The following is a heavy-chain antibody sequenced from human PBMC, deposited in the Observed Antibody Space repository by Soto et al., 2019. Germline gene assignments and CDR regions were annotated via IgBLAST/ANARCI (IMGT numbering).Heavy chain of an antibody. Sequence: ASVKLSWKASGYTVTCYYIHWVRQAPGQGLEWMGWLNPNSGGTNYAQTFQGRVTMTRDTSISTAYMALSRLRSDDTAVYYCARVGLAARRPSLNWFDPRGKGNMVTVSS. CDR2: LNPNSGGT. V-gene: IGHV1-2*02. J-gene: IGHJ5*02. CDR3: ARVGLAARRPSLNWFDP. CDR1: GYTVTCYY. D-gene: IGHD6-6*01.